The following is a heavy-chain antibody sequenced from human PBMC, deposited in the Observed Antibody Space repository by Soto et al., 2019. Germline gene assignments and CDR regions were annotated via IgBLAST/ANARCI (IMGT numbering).Heavy chain of an antibody. CDR1: GFTFSDNG. J-gene: IGHJ4*02. V-gene: IGHV3-30*18. Sequence: QVQLVESGGGVAQPGRSLRLSCAVSGFTFSDNGMHWVRQAPGKGLEWVAVVSYDGSYKYYADSVKGRFTVSRDLSGNTLFQQMNSLRLEDTAVYFCAKEMYPRTVLDSSSPWGDYWGQGTLVAVSS. CDR3: AKEMYPRTVLDSSSPWGDY. D-gene: IGHD6-6*01. CDR2: VSYDGSYK.